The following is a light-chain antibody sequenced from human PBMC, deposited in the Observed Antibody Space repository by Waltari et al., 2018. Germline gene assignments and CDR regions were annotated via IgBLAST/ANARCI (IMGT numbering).Light chain of an antibody. Sequence: SSVLTQPPSVSVAPGQSAPITCGGNNLRGNSVQWYQQKLGHAPVLVVYDDDVRPPGIPELISGSNSANTASLTINRVEVGDEAAYFCQVWDNYADLVIFGGGTKLTGL. CDR3: QVWDNYADLVI. CDR2: DDD. V-gene: IGLV3-21*02. CDR1: NLRGNS. J-gene: IGLJ2*01.